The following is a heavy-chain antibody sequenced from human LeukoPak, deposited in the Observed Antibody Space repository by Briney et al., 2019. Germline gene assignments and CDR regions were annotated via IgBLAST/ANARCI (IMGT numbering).Heavy chain of an antibody. CDR1: GGSISSYY. J-gene: IGHJ6*02. CDR2: IYTSGST. CDR3: ARESSSDPYYYYGMDV. V-gene: IGHV4-4*07. D-gene: IGHD6-6*01. Sequence: SETLSLTCTVSGGSISSYYWSWIRQPAGKGLEWIGRIYTSGSTNYNPSLKSRVTMSVGTSKNQFSLKLSSVTAADTAVYYCARESSSDPYYYYGMDVWGQGTTVTVSS.